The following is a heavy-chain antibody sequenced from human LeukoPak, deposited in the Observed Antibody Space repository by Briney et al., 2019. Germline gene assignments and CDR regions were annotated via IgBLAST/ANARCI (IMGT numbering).Heavy chain of an antibody. V-gene: IGHV3-7*01. CDR3: ARELVAGFDY. CDR2: IKQAGSEN. J-gene: IGHJ4*02. Sequence: PGGSLRLSCAASGFIFSSYWMTWVRQAPGKGLEWVANIKQAGSENSYVDSVKGRFTISRDNAKNSLYLQINSLRAEDTAVYYCARELVAGFDYWGQGTLVTVSS. D-gene: IGHD2-15*01. CDR1: GFIFSSYW.